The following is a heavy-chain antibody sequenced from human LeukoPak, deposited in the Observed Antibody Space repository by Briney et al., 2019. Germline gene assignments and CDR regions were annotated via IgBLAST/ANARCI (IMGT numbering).Heavy chain of an antibody. CDR1: GFTFDDYA. CDR3: AKDKNALSSGLDY. J-gene: IGHJ4*02. Sequence: GGSLRLSCAASGFTFDDYAMHWVRQAPGKGLEWVSLISWDGGSTYYADSVKGRFTISRDNSKNSLYLQMNSLRAEDTALYYCAKDKNALSSGLDYWAREPWSPSPQ. D-gene: IGHD3-22*01. CDR2: ISWDGGST. V-gene: IGHV3-43D*03.